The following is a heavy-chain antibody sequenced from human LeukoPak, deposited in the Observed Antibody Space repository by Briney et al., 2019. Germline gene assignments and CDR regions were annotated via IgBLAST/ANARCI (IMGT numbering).Heavy chain of an antibody. V-gene: IGHV3-23*01. CDR2: ISGSGLST. CDR1: GFTFDDYA. Sequence: AGGSLRLPCAASGFTFDDYAMHWVRQAPGKGLEWVSTISGSGLSTYYEDSVKGRFTISRDNSKNTLYLQMNSLRAEDTAVYYCAKRSRGLQAYYYMDVWGKGTTVTVSS. J-gene: IGHJ6*03. D-gene: IGHD5-24*01. CDR3: AKRSRGLQAYYYMDV.